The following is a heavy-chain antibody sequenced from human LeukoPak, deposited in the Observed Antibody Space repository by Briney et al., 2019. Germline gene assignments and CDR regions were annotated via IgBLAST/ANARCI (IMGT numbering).Heavy chain of an antibody. CDR1: GGSISSGGYY. Sequence: PSETLSLTCTVSGGSISSGGYYWSWIRQHPGKGLEWIAYIYYSGSTYYNPSLKSRVTISVDTSKNQFSLKLSSVTAADTAVYYCARGRYIRFLEWFRYNWFDPWGQGTLVTVSS. CDR2: IYYSGST. V-gene: IGHV4-31*03. D-gene: IGHD3-3*01. J-gene: IGHJ5*02. CDR3: ARGRYIRFLEWFRYNWFDP.